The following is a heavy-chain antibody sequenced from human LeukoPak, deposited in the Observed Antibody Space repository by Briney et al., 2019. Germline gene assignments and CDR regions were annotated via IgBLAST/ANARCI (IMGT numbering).Heavy chain of an antibody. CDR1: GGSISSYY. CDR3: AGATYDSSGYFAPD. J-gene: IGHJ4*02. V-gene: IGHV4-4*07. CDR2: IYTSGST. D-gene: IGHD3-22*01. Sequence: SETLSLTCTVSGGSISSYYWSWIRQPAGKGLEWIGRIYTSGSTNYNPSLKSRVTISVDTSKNQFSLKLSSVTAADTAVYYCAGATYDSSGYFAPDWGQGTLVTVSS.